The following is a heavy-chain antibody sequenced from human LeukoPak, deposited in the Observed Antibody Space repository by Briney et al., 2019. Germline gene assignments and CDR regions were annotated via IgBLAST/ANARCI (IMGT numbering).Heavy chain of an antibody. CDR3: AKDLTTVTTQGDY. CDR1: GFTFSSYE. D-gene: IGHD4-17*01. Sequence: PGGSLXLSCAASGFTFSSYEMNWVRQAPGKGLEWVAFIRYDSSDKYNADSVKGRFTISRDNSKNTLYLQMNSLRAEDTAVYYCAKDLTTVTTQGDYWDQGALVTVSS. CDR2: IRYDSSDK. J-gene: IGHJ4*02. V-gene: IGHV3-30*02.